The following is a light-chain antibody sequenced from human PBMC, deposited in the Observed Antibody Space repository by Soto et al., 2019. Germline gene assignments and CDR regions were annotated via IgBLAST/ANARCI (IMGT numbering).Light chain of an antibody. Sequence: QSVLTQPASVSGSPGQSITISCTGTSSDIGDYKYVSWYQQHPGNPPKLIIYDVSDRPSGVSNHFSGSKSGNTASLTISGLQAEDEANYYCSSYTITSAYWVFGGGTKVTVL. CDR2: DVS. V-gene: IGLV2-14*03. J-gene: IGLJ3*02. CDR1: SSDIGDYKY. CDR3: SSYTITSAYWV.